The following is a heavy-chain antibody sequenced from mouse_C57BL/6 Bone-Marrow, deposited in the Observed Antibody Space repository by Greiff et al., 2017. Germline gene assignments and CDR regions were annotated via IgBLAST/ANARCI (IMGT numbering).Heavy chain of an antibody. D-gene: IGHD2-2*01. J-gene: IGHJ3*01. V-gene: IGHV5-16*01. CDR3: AREGDGYGFAY. CDR1: GFTFSDYY. CDR2: INYDGSST. Sequence: EVQVVESEGGLVQPGSSMKLSCTASGFTFSDYYMAWVRQVPEKGLEWVANINYDGSSTYYLDSLKSRFIFSRDNAKNLLYLQMGSLTSEDTATYYCAREGDGYGFAYWGQGTLVTVSA.